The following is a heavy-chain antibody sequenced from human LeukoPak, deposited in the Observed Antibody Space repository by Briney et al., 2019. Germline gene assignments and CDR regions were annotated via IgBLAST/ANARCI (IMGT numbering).Heavy chain of an antibody. CDR2: IYFTGTT. Sequence: SETLSLTGSVSGGSINNSSYFWRWIRQPPGKGLEWIGSIYFTGTTYYNPSLKSRVTISENTSANEFSLRLTSGTAADTAVYYCVRGVNFCSVSHCRGDSYCSWGQGTLVSVSS. D-gene: IGHD2-15*01. J-gene: IGHJ5*02. V-gene: IGHV4-39*01. CDR1: GGSINNSSYF. CDR3: VRGVNFCSVSHCRGDSYCS.